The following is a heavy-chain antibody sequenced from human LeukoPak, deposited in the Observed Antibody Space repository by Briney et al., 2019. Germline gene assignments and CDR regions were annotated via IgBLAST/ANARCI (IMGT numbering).Heavy chain of an antibody. D-gene: IGHD3-22*01. V-gene: IGHV1-2*02. J-gene: IGHJ4*02. Sequence: ASVKVSCKASGYTFTGYYMHWVRQAPGQGLEWMGWINPNSGGTNYAQKFQGRVTMTRDTSISTAYMELSRLRSNDTAVYYCARDLENYYDSSGYYGEYDYWGQGTLVTVSS. CDR2: INPNSGGT. CDR1: GYTFTGYY. CDR3: ARDLENYYDSSGYYGEYDY.